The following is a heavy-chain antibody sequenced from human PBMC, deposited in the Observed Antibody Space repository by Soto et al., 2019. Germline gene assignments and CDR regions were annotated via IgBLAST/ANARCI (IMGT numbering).Heavy chain of an antibody. CDR2: IKSKHDGGAR. CDR1: GFMFSSAW. Sequence: EVQVVESGGDLVKPGGSLRLSCVTSGFMFSSAWMNWVRQAPGKGLEWVGRIKSKHDGGARDYAEPVKGRFSISRDDSKNTVFLQMNSLRAEDTAVYYCVEGWNDFWGQGTLVTVSS. J-gene: IGHJ4*02. V-gene: IGHV3-15*01. D-gene: IGHD1-1*01. CDR3: VEGWNDF.